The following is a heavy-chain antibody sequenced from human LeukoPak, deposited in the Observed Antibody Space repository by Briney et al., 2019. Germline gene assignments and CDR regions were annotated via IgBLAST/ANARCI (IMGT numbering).Heavy chain of an antibody. Sequence: ASVKVSCKASGYTFTSYDINWVRQATGQGLEWMGWMNPNSGNTGYAQKFQGRVTITWNTSISTAYMELSSLRSEDTAVYYCARGGVVGATPEPWGQGTLVTVSS. CDR1: GYTFTSYD. CDR2: MNPNSGNT. V-gene: IGHV1-8*01. D-gene: IGHD1-26*01. CDR3: ARGGVVGATPEP. J-gene: IGHJ5*02.